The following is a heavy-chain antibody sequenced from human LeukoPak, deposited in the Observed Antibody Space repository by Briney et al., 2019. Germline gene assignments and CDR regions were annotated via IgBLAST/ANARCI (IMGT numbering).Heavy chain of an antibody. CDR3: ARVFQGYDFWSGYTKSPDAFDI. J-gene: IGHJ3*02. D-gene: IGHD3-3*01. Sequence: SETLSLTCTVSGGSISSGDYYWSWIRQPPGKGLEWIGYIYYSGSTYYNPSLKSRVTISVDTSKNQFSLKLSSVTAADTAVYYCARVFQGYDFWSGYTKSPDAFDIWGQGTMVTVSS. CDR1: GGSISSGDYY. CDR2: IYYSGST. V-gene: IGHV4-30-4*08.